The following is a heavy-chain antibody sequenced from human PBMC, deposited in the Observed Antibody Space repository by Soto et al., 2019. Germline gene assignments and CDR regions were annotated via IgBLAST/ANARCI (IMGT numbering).Heavy chain of an antibody. V-gene: IGHV4-31*03. D-gene: IGHD3-10*01. CDR3: AREAWYYYGSGSYSDGMDV. J-gene: IGHJ6*02. CDR2: IYYSGST. CDR1: GCSISSGGYY. Sequence: SETLSLTCTVSGCSISSGGYYWSWIRQHPGKGLEWIGYIYYSGSTYYNPSLKSRVTISVDTSKNQFSLKLSSVTAADTAVYYCAREAWYYYGSGSYSDGMDVWGQGTTVTVSS.